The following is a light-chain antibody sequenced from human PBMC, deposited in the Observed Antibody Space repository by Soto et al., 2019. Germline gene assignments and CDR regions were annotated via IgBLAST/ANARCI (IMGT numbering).Light chain of an antibody. V-gene: IGKV3-15*01. Sequence: EIILTQSPASLSVSPGERATLSCRASQSVNNNLAWYQQKRGQAPRLLIYGASTRATGIPGRFRGSGSGTEFNPPHPRLQFENFAVYFCQQYCNLLTITFGQGTRLEIK. CDR1: QSVNNN. J-gene: IGKJ5*01. CDR3: QQYCNLLTIT. CDR2: GAS.